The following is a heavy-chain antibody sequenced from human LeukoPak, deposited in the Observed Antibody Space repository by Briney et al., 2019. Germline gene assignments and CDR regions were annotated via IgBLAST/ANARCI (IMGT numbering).Heavy chain of an antibody. CDR3: ARERYTRWGSQPYFFDY. CDR1: GRSISSYY. Sequence: ADTLSLMCTVSGRSISSYYWGWTRQPPGEGLEWLGYIYYGGMTTHNPSLKSRAPISVATSKNQFSLKLSSVTAADTAVYYCARERYTRWGSQPYFFDYWGQGTLVTVSS. D-gene: IGHD3-9*01. V-gene: IGHV4-59*01. J-gene: IGHJ4*02. CDR2: IYYGGMT.